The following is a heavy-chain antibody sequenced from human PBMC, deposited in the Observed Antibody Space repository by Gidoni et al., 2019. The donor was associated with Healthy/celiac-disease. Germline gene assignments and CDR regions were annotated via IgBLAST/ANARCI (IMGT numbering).Heavy chain of an antibody. CDR2: IKKDGSES. V-gene: IGHV3-7*03. CDR3: ARDPGSATRGGGFDY. J-gene: IGHJ4*02. Sequence: EVQLVESGGGLVQPGGSLRPSCAASGFSFSPYWMNWVRQAPGKGLEWGANIKKDGSESYYVNSVKGRFTISRDNAKNSLYLQMHSLRAEDTAVYYCARDPGSATRGGGFDYWGQGTLVTVSS. D-gene: IGHD2-15*01. CDR1: GFSFSPYW.